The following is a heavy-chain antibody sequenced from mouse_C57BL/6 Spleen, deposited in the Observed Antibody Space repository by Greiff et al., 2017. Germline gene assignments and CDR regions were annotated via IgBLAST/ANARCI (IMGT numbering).Heavy chain of an antibody. V-gene: IGHV5-4*03. Sequence: EVKLVESGGGLVKPGGSLKLSCAASGFTFSSYAMSWVRQTPEKRLAWVATISDGGSYTYYPDNVKGRFTISRDNAKNNLYLQMSHLKSEDTAMYYCARAYYYGSSGFAYWGQGTLVTVSA. CDR3: ARAYYYGSSGFAY. CDR2: ISDGGSYT. J-gene: IGHJ3*01. D-gene: IGHD1-1*01. CDR1: GFTFSSYA.